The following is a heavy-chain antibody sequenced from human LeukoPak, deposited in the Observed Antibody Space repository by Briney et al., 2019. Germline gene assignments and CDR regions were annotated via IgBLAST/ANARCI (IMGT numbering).Heavy chain of an antibody. CDR3: ARYSSGWYERWSFDY. CDR2: IYHSGSI. J-gene: IGHJ4*02. CDR1: GYSISSGYY. D-gene: IGHD6-19*01. Sequence: PSETLSLTCTVSGYSISSGYYWGWIRQPPGKGLEWIGSIYHSGSIYYNPSLKSRVTISVDTSKNQFSLKLSSVTAADTAVYYCARYSSGWYERWSFDYWGQGTLVTVSS. V-gene: IGHV4-38-2*02.